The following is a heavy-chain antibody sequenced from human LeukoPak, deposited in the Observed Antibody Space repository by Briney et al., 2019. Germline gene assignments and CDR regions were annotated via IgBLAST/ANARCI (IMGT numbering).Heavy chain of an antibody. V-gene: IGHV4-59*01. Sequence: SETLSLTCTDSGGSISSYYWSWIRQPPGKGLEWIGYIYYSGSTNYNPSLKSRVTISVDTSKNQFSLKLSSVTAADTAVYYCARAQTTRYYYMDVWGKGTTVTVSS. D-gene: IGHD1-14*01. J-gene: IGHJ6*03. CDR2: IYYSGST. CDR1: GGSISSYY. CDR3: ARAQTTRYYYMDV.